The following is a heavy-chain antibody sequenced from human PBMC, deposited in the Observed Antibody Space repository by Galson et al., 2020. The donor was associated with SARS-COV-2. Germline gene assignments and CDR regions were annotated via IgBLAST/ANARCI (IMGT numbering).Heavy chain of an antibody. V-gene: IGHV4-59*08. Sequence: ETLSLTCTVSGGSISSYYWNWIRQAPGKGLEYIGYVHESGSTNYSPSLKSRVTISVDSSKNQFSLKVKSVTAADTAVYYCARRLQYYRGMDVWGQGTTVSVSS. CDR3: ARRLQYYRGMDV. CDR2: VHESGST. J-gene: IGHJ6*02. CDR1: GGSISSYY.